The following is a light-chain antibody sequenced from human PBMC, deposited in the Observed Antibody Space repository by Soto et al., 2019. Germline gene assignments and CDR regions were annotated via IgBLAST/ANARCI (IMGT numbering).Light chain of an antibody. CDR3: VLYMGSGISPNYV. CDR2: STN. Sequence: QAVVTQEQRSPLSPEGQFHLPCALSSGSAPPNSYPSWYQQTPGQAPRTLIYSTNTRSSGVPDRFSGSILGNKAALTITGAQADDECDYYCVLYMGSGISPNYVFGTGTKLTVL. J-gene: IGLJ1*01. V-gene: IGLV8-61*01. CDR1: SGSAPPNSY.